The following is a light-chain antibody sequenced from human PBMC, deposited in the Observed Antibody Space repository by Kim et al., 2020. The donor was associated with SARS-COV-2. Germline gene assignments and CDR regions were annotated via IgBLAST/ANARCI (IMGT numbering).Light chain of an antibody. CDR3: QAWDSSVV. J-gene: IGLJ2*01. Sequence: VSVSPGQTASITCSGNKLGDKYACWYQQKPGQSPVLVIYQDSKRPAGIHERFSGSNSGNTATLTISGTQAMDEADYYCQAWDSSVVFGGGTQLTVL. CDR2: QDS. CDR1: KLGDKY. V-gene: IGLV3-1*01.